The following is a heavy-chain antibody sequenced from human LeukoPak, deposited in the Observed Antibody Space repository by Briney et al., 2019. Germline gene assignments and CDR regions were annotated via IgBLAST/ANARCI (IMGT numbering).Heavy chain of an antibody. D-gene: IGHD2-2*01. Sequence: GGSLRLSCAASGFTFDDYAMHWVRQAPGKGLEWVSGISWNSGSIGYADSVKGRFTISRDNAKNSLYLQMNSLRAEDTALYYRAKGQYQLLLDWFDPWGQGTLVTVSS. J-gene: IGHJ5*02. CDR1: GFTFDDYA. CDR3: AKGQYQLLLDWFDP. CDR2: ISWNSGSI. V-gene: IGHV3-9*01.